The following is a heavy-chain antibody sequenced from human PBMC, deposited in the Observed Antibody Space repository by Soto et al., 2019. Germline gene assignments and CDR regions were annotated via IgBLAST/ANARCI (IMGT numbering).Heavy chain of an antibody. Sequence: SETLSLTCTVSGGSITTGGYYWSWIRQLPGKGLEWIGHRYYSESTYYNPSLKSRVSVSLDTSKNQFSLKLSFVTAADTAMYYCARTKCSGGSCYSWSLDYWGQGTPVTVSS. V-gene: IGHV4-31*03. CDR2: RYYSEST. CDR1: GGSITTGGYY. CDR3: ARTKCSGGSCYSWSLDY. D-gene: IGHD2-15*01. J-gene: IGHJ4*02.